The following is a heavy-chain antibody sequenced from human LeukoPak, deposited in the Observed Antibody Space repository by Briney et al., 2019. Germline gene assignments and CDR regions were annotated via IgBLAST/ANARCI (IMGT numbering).Heavy chain of an antibody. CDR2: LSGSGITT. CDR1: GFTFSNSA. V-gene: IGHV3-23*01. D-gene: IGHD6-19*01. CDR3: AKGIYSSGWSYFDY. Sequence: GGSLRLSCAVSGFTFSNSAMSWVRQAPGKGLEWVSTLSGSGITTYYADSVKGRFTISRDNSKNTLYLQMNSLRAEDTAVYYCAKGIYSSGWSYFDYWGHGTLVTVSS. J-gene: IGHJ4*01.